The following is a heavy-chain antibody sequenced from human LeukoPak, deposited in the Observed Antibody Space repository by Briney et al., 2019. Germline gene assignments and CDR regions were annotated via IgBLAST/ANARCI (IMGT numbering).Heavy chain of an antibody. V-gene: IGHV3-11*04. CDR3: ARRGYTYGYFDF. J-gene: IGHJ4*02. D-gene: IGHD5-18*01. Sequence: GGSLRLSCAASGFTFSDYYMSWIRQAPGKGLEWVSYISSSGNTIYYADSVKGRFTISRGNARNSLYLQMIGLRAEDTAVYYCARRGYTYGYFDFWGQGTLVTASS. CDR2: ISSSGNTI. CDR1: GFTFSDYY.